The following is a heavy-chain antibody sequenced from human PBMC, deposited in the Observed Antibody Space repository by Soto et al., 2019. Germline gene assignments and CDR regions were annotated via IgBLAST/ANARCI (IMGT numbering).Heavy chain of an antibody. CDR3: TGQSVAGAIDY. Sequence: PSQTLSLTCAISGDSVSSNSAAWNWIRQPPSRGLEWLGRTYYRSKWYHGYAVSVKSRITINPDTSKNQFSLQLSSVTPEDTGVYYCTGQSVAGAIDYWGQGTPVTVSS. J-gene: IGHJ4*02. CDR1: GDSVSSNSAA. D-gene: IGHD6-19*01. CDR2: TYYRSKWYH. V-gene: IGHV6-1*01.